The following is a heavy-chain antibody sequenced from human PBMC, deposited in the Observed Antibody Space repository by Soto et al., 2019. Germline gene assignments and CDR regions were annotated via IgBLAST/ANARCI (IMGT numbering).Heavy chain of an antibody. CDR1: GYTFTRSG. Sequence: QVQLVQSGAEVKKPGASVKVSCKASGYTFTRSGISWVRQAPGQGPEWMGWISSYNGDTNYAQTFQGRVTMTTDTSPSTAYMELRSLRSDDTAVYYCAREGVAPYYYSGMDVWGQGTPVTVSS. CDR2: ISSYNGDT. CDR3: AREGVAPYYYSGMDV. D-gene: IGHD5-12*01. J-gene: IGHJ6*02. V-gene: IGHV1-18*01.